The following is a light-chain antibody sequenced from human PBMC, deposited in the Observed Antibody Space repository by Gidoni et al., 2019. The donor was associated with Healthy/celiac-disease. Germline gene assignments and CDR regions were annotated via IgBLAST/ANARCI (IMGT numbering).Light chain of an antibody. CDR2: RNN. CDR3: AAWDDSLSGPV. CDR1: RSNIGSNY. Sequence: QSVLTQPPSASGPPGQRVPISCSGSRSNIGSNYVYWNQQLPGTAPKLLIYRNNQRPSGVPDRFSGSKSGTSASLAISGLRSEDEADYYCAAWDDSLSGPVFGGGTKLTVL. J-gene: IGLJ3*02. V-gene: IGLV1-47*01.